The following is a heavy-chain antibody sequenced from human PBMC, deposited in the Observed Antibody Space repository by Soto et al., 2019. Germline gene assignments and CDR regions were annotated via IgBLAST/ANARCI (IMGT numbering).Heavy chain of an antibody. J-gene: IGHJ6*02. CDR3: ASGEYMVTRPHYYYYYGMEV. Sequence: ASVKVSCKASGGTFSSYAISWVRQAPGQGLEWMGGIIPIFGTANYAQKFQGGVTITADESTSTAYMELSSLRSEDTAVYYCASGEYMVTRPHYYYYYGMEVWGQGTTVTVS. V-gene: IGHV1-69*13. D-gene: IGHD5-18*01. CDR1: GGTFSSYA. CDR2: IIPIFGTA.